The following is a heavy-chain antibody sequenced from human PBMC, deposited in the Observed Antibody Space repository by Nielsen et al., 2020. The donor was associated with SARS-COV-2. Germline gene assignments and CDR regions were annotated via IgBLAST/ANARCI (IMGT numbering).Heavy chain of an antibody. CDR2: VYYSGST. CDR3: ARFQMYYYDSSGYSNWFDP. V-gene: IGHV4-30-4*01. J-gene: IGHJ5*02. Sequence: WIRQPPGKGLEWIGYVYYSGSTYYNPSLKSRVTISVDRSKNQFSLKLSSVTAADTAVYYCARFQMYYYDSSGYSNWFDPWGQGTLVTVSS. D-gene: IGHD3-22*01.